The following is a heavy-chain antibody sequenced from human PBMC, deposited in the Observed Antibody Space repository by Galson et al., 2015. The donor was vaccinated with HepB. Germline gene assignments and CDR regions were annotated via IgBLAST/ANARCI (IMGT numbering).Heavy chain of an antibody. CDR1: GYTLTELS. J-gene: IGHJ4*02. V-gene: IGHV1-24*01. D-gene: IGHD5-24*01. CDR3: ATEERRLTPLPDRSHYYFDY. CDR2: FDPEDGET. Sequence: SVKVSCKVSGYTLTELSMHWVRQAPGKGLEWMGGFDPEDGETIYAQKFQGRVTMTEDTSTDTAYMELSSLRSEDTAVYYCATEERRLTPLPDRSHYYFDYWGQGTLVTVSS.